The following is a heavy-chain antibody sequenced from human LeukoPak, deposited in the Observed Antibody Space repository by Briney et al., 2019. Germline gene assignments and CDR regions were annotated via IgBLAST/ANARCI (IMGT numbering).Heavy chain of an antibody. J-gene: IGHJ3*02. D-gene: IGHD7-27*01. CDR3: AGTKWGSDAFDI. CDR2: INHSGST. CDR1: GGSFSGYY. V-gene: IGHV4-34*01. Sequence: SETLSLTCAVYGGSFSGYYWSWIRQPPGKGLEWIGEINHSGSTNYNPSLKSRVTISVDTSKNQFSLKLSSVTAADTAVYYCAGTKWGSDAFDIWGQGTMVTVSS.